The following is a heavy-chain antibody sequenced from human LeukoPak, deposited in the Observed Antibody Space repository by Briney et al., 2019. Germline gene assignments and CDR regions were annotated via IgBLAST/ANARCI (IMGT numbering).Heavy chain of an antibody. CDR3: AKDPPGYSYGPVDY. V-gene: IGHV3-23*01. J-gene: IGHJ4*02. Sequence: PGGSLRLSCAASGFTFSSYGMHWVRQAPGKGLEWVSAISGSGGSTYYADSVKGRFTISRDNSKNTLYLQMNSLRAEDTAVYYCAKDPPGYSYGPVDYWGQGTLVTVSS. CDR2: ISGSGGST. CDR1: GFTFSSYG. D-gene: IGHD5-18*01.